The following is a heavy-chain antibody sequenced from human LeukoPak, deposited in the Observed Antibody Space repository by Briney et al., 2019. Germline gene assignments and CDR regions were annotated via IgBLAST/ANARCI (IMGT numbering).Heavy chain of an antibody. J-gene: IGHJ4*02. D-gene: IGHD1-26*01. CDR2: ISGSGGST. Sequence: PGGSLRLSCAASAFAFSSFAMSWVRQAPGKGLDWVSSISGSGGSTYYADSVKGRFTISRDSSKNTLYLQMNSLRAEDTAVYYCAKGVGTNKGGYYFDYWGQGTPVTVSS. CDR3: AKGVGTNKGGYYFDY. V-gene: IGHV3-23*01. CDR1: AFAFSSFA.